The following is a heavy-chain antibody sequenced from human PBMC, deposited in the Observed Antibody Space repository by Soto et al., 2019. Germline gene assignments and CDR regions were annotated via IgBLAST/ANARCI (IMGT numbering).Heavy chain of an antibody. CDR1: GYTFTRYY. CDR2: INPSGSST. J-gene: IGHJ5*01. V-gene: IGHV1-46*01. CDR3: ARKRVLQSWFDS. Sequence: GASVKVSRKASGYTFTRYYMHWVRQAPGQGLEWMGIINPSGSSTIYAQKFQGRVTMTRNTSTSTVYMELSSLRSDDTAVYYCARKRVLQSWFDSCGQGTLVTVSS. D-gene: IGHD4-4*01.